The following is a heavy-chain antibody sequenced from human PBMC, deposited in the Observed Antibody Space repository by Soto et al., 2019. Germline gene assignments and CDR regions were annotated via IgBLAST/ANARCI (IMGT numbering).Heavy chain of an antibody. CDR1: GYTFTSYY. Sequence: ASVKVSCKASGYTFTSYYMHWVRQAPGQGLEWMGIINPSGGSTSYAQKLQGRVTMTRDTSTGTVYMELSSLRSEDTAVYYCARVKCSRTSCRLPYYYYGTDVWGQGTTVTVS. J-gene: IGHJ6*02. V-gene: IGHV1-46*04. CDR2: INPSGGST. D-gene: IGHD2-2*01. CDR3: ARVKCSRTSCRLPYYYYGTDV.